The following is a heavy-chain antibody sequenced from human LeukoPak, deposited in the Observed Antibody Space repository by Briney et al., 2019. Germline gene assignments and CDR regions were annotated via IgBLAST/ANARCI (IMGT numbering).Heavy chain of an antibody. CDR1: GGSISSGDYY. CDR3: ARVVRLADYYDSSGYGFDY. V-gene: IGHV4-30-4*01. Sequence: PSQTLSLTCTVSGGSISSGDYYWSWIRQPPGKGLEWIGYIYYSGSTYYNPSLKSRVTMSVDTSKNQFSLKLSSVTAADTAVYYCARVVRLADYYDSSGYGFDYWGQGTLVTVSS. J-gene: IGHJ4*02. D-gene: IGHD3-22*01. CDR2: IYYSGST.